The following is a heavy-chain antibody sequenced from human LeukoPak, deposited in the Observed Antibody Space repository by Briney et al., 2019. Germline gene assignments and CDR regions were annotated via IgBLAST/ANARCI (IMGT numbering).Heavy chain of an antibody. CDR3: ATGVWYGNFDY. J-gene: IGHJ4*02. D-gene: IGHD6-13*01. CDR2: IIPIFGTA. Sequence: GASVKVSCKASGGTFSSYAISWVRQAPGQGLEWMGGIIPIFGTANYAQKFQGRVTITADTSTDTAYMELSSLRSEDTAVYYCATGVWYGNFDYWGQGTLVTVSS. CDR1: GGTFSSYA. V-gene: IGHV1-69*06.